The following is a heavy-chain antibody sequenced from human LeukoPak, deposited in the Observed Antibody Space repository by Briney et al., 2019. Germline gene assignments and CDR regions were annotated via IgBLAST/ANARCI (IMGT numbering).Heavy chain of an antibody. CDR3: AHLTYYDFWSEYYFDY. CDR1: GFSLSTSGVG. D-gene: IGHD3-3*01. V-gene: IGHV2-5*01. CDR2: IYWNDDK. Sequence: SGPTLVKPTQTLTLTCTFSGFSLSTSGVGVGWVRQPPGKALEWLALIYWNDDKRYSPSLKSRLTITKDTSKNQVVLTMTNMDPVDTATYYCAHLTYYDFWSEYYFDYWGQGTLVTVSS. J-gene: IGHJ4*02.